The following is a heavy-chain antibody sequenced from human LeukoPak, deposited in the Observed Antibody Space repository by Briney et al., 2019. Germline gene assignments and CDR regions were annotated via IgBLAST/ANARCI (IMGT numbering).Heavy chain of an antibody. CDR3: ATGQAIRYFDWLLPYYFDY. J-gene: IGHJ4*02. Sequence: SVKVSCKASGYTFNDHYIHWVRQAPGQGLEWMGGIIPIFGTANYAQKFQGRVTITADESTSTAYMELSSLRSEDTAVYYCATGQAIRYFDWLLPYYFDYWGQGTLVTVSS. D-gene: IGHD3-9*01. V-gene: IGHV1-69*13. CDR2: IIPIFGTA. CDR1: GYTFNDHY.